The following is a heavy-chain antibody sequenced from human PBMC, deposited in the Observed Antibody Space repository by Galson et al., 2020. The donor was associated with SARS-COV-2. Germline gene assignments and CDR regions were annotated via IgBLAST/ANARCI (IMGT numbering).Heavy chain of an antibody. CDR1: GYRLTTYG. J-gene: IGHJ6*02. Sequence: ASVKVSCKASGYRLTTYGISWVRQAPGQGLEWMGWIGAYYGNTEYAQKLQGRVTMTTDTSTSTAYMELRSLRSDDTAVYYCARGGDSSGSVIDVWCQVTTVTV. CDR2: IGAYYGNT. V-gene: IGHV1-18*04. D-gene: IGHD6-19*01. CDR3: ARGGDSSGSVIDV.